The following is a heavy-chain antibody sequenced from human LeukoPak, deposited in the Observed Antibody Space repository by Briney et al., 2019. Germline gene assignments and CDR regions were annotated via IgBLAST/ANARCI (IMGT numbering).Heavy chain of an antibody. CDR1: GVSISSSNSY. V-gene: IGHV4-39*01. D-gene: IGHD3-16*02. Sequence: SETLSLTCTVSGVSISSSNSYWGWIRQPPGKGLEWIGSIYYSGNTYYNASLKSQVSISIDTSKNQFSLRLTSVTAADTAVYYCARLFYEYIWGSYRRFDYWGQGTLVTVSS. CDR3: ARLFYEYIWGSYRRFDY. CDR2: IYYSGNT. J-gene: IGHJ4*02.